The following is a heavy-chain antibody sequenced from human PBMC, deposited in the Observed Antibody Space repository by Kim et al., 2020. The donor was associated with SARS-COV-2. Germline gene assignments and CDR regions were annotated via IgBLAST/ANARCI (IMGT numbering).Heavy chain of an antibody. J-gene: IGHJ6*02. V-gene: IGHV4-59*13. CDR1: GGSISSYY. CDR2: IYYSGST. CDR3: ARDQNGSWHPDYYYYGMDV. Sequence: SETLSLTCTVSGGSISSYYWSWIRQPPGKGLEWIGYIYYSGSTNYNPSLKSRVTISVDTSKNQFSLKLSSVTAADTAVYYCARDQNGSWHPDYYYYGMDVWGQGTTVTVSS. D-gene: IGHD6-13*01.